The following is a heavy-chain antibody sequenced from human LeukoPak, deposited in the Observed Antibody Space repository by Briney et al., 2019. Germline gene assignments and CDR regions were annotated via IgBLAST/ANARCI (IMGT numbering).Heavy chain of an antibody. CDR1: GGSISSGDYY. D-gene: IGHD3-10*01. Sequence: SETLSLTCTVSGGSISSGDYYWSWIRQPPGKGLEWIGYIYYSGSTYYNPSLKSRVTISVDTSKNQFSLELSSVTAADTAVYYCARVGGLWFGEFYYFDYWGQGTLVTVSS. V-gene: IGHV4-30-4*01. CDR2: IYYSGST. J-gene: IGHJ4*02. CDR3: ARVGGLWFGEFYYFDY.